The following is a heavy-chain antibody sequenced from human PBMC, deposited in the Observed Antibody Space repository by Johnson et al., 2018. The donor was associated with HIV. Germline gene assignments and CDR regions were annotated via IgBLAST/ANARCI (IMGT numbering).Heavy chain of an antibody. CDR2: IKQDGSQK. Sequence: VQLVESGGGLVQPGGSLRLSCAASGFTFSTYCMRWVRQAPGKGLEWVANIKQDGSQKNYVDSVKGRITISRDNAMNSVYLKMNSLRAEDTGVYYCSSGDVFNIWGQGTMVTVSS. J-gene: IGHJ3*02. CDR3: SSGDVFNI. V-gene: IGHV3-7*01. CDR1: GFTFSTYC. D-gene: IGHD6-19*01.